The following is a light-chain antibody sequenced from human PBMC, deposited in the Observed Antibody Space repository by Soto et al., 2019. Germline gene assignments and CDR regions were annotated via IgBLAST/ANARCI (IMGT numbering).Light chain of an antibody. V-gene: IGLV3-21*01. Sequence: SYELTQPPSVSVSPGMTATITCGGNNIGGQSVHWYQQKPGQAPVLVMFYDRVRPSGIPDRFSGSNSANTATLTISRVEAGDEADYYCQVWDSSGDHLGVFGGGTKLTVL. CDR2: YDR. J-gene: IGLJ3*02. CDR3: QVWDSSGDHLGV. CDR1: NIGGQS.